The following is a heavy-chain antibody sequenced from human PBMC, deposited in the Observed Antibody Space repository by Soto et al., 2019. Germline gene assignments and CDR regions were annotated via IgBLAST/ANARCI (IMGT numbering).Heavy chain of an antibody. Sequence: QVQLEQSGAEVKKPGSSVKVSCKASGGTFRSHAIAWVREAPGQGLERMGDFIRIFGTSNYAQKFQGRISITADESRTTAYMELSTVTDEDTATYYCARGEGYYDSSGLDYYPGMDVWGQGTTLTVSS. V-gene: IGHV1-69*01. CDR2: FIRIFGTS. CDR1: GGTFRSHA. J-gene: IGHJ6*02. D-gene: IGHD3-22*01. CDR3: ARGEGYYDSSGLDYYPGMDV.